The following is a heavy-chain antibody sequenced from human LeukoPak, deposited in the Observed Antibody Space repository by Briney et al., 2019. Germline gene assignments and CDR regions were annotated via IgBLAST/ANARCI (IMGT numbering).Heavy chain of an antibody. D-gene: IGHD3-10*01. CDR1: GGSISSYY. V-gene: IGHV4-59*01. CDR2: NYYNGNT. Sequence: SETLSLTCTVSGGSISSYYWSWIRQPPGKGLERIGYNYYNGNTNYNPPLKSRVAISVGTSQNQFSLKLSSVTAADTAVYYCARGDYYGSGSYYNPGDYYGMDVWGKGTTVTVSS. CDR3: ARGDYYGSGSYYNPGDYYGMDV. J-gene: IGHJ6*04.